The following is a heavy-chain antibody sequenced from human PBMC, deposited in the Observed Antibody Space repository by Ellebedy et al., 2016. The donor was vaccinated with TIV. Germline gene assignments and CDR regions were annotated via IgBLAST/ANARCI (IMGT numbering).Heavy chain of an antibody. Sequence: PGGSLRLSCVASGFTFSSYAMCWVRQAPGKGLEWVSTISDSGANTYFPDSVKGRFTISRDNSKNTLNLQLSSLRSEDTAVYYCAKETTELTATTLYWGQGTLVTVSS. J-gene: IGHJ4*02. CDR2: ISDSGANT. V-gene: IGHV3-23*01. D-gene: IGHD1-1*01. CDR1: GFTFSSYA. CDR3: AKETTELTATTLY.